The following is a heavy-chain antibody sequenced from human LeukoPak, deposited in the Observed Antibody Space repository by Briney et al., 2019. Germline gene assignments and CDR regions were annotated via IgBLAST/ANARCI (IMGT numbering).Heavy chain of an antibody. V-gene: IGHV1-69*04. Sequence: ASVKVSCKASGGTFSSYAISWVRQAPGQGLEWMGRIISILGIANYAQKFQGRVTITADKSTSTAYMELSSLRSEDTAVYYCARDRHDYYGSGIRPEVGLYYFDYWGQGTLVTVSS. CDR1: GGTFSSYA. CDR2: IISILGIA. J-gene: IGHJ4*02. CDR3: ARDRHDYYGSGIRPEVGLYYFDY. D-gene: IGHD3-10*01.